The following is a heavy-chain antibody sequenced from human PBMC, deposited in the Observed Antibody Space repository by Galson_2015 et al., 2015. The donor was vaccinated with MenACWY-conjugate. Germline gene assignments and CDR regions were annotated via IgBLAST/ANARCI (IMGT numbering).Heavy chain of an antibody. J-gene: IGHJ3*02. D-gene: IGHD3-10*01. CDR3: AKARALIVGGYGSVAFDI. Sequence: FTISRDNSKNTLYLQMNSLRAEDTAVYYCAKARALIVGGYGSVAFDIWGQGTMATVSS. V-gene: IGHV3-23*01.